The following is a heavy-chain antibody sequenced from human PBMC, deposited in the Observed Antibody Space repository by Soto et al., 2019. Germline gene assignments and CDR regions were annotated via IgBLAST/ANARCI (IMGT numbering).Heavy chain of an antibody. V-gene: IGHV3-30*18. D-gene: IGHD5-18*01. CDR3: VKERYAQLWLEDYGMDV. CDR1: GFTFSSYG. Sequence: QVQLVESGGGVVQPGRSLRLSCAASGFTFSSYGIHWVRQAPGKGLEWVAFISYDGTDKYYADSVKGRFTISRDNSKNTLYLQMSSLGPEDTAVYYCVKERYAQLWLEDYGMDVWGQGTTVTV. CDR2: ISYDGTDK. J-gene: IGHJ6*02.